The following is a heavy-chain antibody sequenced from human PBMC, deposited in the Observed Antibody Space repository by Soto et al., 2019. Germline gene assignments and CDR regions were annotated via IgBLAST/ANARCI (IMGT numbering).Heavy chain of an antibody. CDR1: GFTFSSYG. Sequence: QVQLVESGGGVVQPGRSLRLSCAASGFTFSSYGMHWVRQAPGKGLEWVAVISYDGSNKYYADSVKGRFTISRDNSKNTLYLQMNSLRAEDTAVYYCAKGGEMATIIYWGQGTLVTVPS. J-gene: IGHJ4*02. CDR2: ISYDGSNK. CDR3: AKGGEMATIIY. D-gene: IGHD5-12*01. V-gene: IGHV3-30*18.